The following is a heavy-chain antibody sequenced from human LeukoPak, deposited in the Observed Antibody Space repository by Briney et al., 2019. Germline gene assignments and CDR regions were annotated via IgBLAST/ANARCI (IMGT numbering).Heavy chain of an antibody. Sequence: SETLSLTCAVYGGSFSGYYWSWIRQPPGKGLEWIGYIYYSGSTNYNPSFKSRVTISVDTSKNQFSLKLSSVTAADTAVYYCARHREKGAFDVWGQGTMVTVSS. CDR3: ARHREKGAFDV. D-gene: IGHD5-24*01. V-gene: IGHV4-59*01. J-gene: IGHJ3*01. CDR2: IYYSGST. CDR1: GGSFSGYY.